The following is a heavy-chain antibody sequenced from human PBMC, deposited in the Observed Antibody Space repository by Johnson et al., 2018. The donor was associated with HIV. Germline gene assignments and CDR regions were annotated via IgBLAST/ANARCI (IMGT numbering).Heavy chain of an antibody. CDR3: ARLNDYLWGQRGAFDI. Sequence: VQLVESGGGLVQPGGSLRLSCVASGFTFTSYWMSWVRQAPGKGLEWVANIKQDESEKYYMDYVRGRFTVSRDSAKNSLYLQMNSLRAEDTAVYYCARLNDYLWGQRGAFDIWGRGTMVSVSS. V-gene: IGHV3-7*01. CDR2: IKQDESEK. D-gene: IGHD3-16*01. J-gene: IGHJ3*02. CDR1: GFTFTSYW.